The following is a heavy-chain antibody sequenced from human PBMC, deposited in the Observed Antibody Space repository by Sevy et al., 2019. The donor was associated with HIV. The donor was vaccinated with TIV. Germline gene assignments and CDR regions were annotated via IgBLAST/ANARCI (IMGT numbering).Heavy chain of an antibody. Sequence: SGPTLVNPTQTLTLTCTFSGFSLSTSGVGVGWIRQPPGKALEWLALIYWDDDKRYSPTRKSRLTITKDTSKNQVVLKMTNMDPVDTATYYCARLYCGGDCYWFAFDYWGQGTLVTV. D-gene: IGHD2-21*02. J-gene: IGHJ4*02. CDR3: ARLYCGGDCYWFAFDY. CDR2: IYWDDDK. V-gene: IGHV2-5*02. CDR1: GFSLSTSGVG.